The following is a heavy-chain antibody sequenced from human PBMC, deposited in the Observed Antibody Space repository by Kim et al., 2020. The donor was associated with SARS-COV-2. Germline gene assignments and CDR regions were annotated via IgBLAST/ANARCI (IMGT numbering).Heavy chain of an antibody. Sequence: GGSLRLSCAASGFTFSSYAMTWVRQAPGKGLEWVSLIFGGGSSTYYADSVKGRFTISRANSKNTLYLQMNGLRAEDTAVYYCAKKGASRASYPGYWGQ. CDR2: IFGGGSST. D-gene: IGHD3-22*01. CDR3: AKKGASRASYPGY. J-gene: IGHJ4*02. CDR1: GFTFSSYA. V-gene: IGHV3-23*03.